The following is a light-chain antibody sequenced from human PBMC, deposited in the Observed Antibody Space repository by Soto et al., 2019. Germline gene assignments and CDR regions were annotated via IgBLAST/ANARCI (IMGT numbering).Light chain of an antibody. CDR2: GAS. Sequence: EVVLTQSPGTLSLSPGERATLSCRASQSAFSTYLAWFQQKPGQAPRLLIYGASSRATGIPDRFSGSGSGTDFTLTISRLEHEDFAVYYSHQYGNSPWTLGQGTKVEIK. CDR3: HQYGNSPWT. CDR1: QSAFSTY. V-gene: IGKV3-20*01. J-gene: IGKJ1*01.